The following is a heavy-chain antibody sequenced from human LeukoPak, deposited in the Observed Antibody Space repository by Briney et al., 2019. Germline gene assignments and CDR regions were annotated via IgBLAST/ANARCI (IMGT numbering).Heavy chain of an antibody. CDR1: GYTFTSYG. V-gene: IGHV1-18*01. J-gene: IGHJ3*02. Sequence: ASVKVSCKASGYTFTSYGISWVRQAPGQGLEWMGWISAYNGNTNYAQNLQGRVTMTTDTSTNTAYMELRSLRSDDTAFYYCARVGSTSSDPDIWGQGTMVTVSS. CDR2: ISAYNGNT. CDR3: ARVGSTSSDPDI. D-gene: IGHD2-2*01.